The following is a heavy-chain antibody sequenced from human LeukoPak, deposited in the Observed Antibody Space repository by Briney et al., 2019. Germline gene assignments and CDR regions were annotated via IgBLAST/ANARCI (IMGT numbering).Heavy chain of an antibody. CDR2: INHSGST. CDR1: GGSFSGYY. CDR3: ARRARITIFGVAPPPNWFDP. D-gene: IGHD3-3*01. Sequence: SETLSLTCAVYGGSFSGYYGRWIRRPPGKGLEWIGEINHSGSTNYTQALKSRVHISVDTSKNQFSLKLRSVTAADTAVYYCARRARITIFGVAPPPNWFDPWGQGTLVTVSS. J-gene: IGHJ5*02. V-gene: IGHV4-34*01.